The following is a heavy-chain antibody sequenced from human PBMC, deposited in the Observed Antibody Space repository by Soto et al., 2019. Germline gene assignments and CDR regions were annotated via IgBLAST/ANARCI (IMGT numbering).Heavy chain of an antibody. Sequence: SETLSLTCDVSGGSISSGASSWSWIRQPPGKGLEWIGYIFHSGSTYYNPSLKSRVTISADRSKNHFSLKLDSVTAADTAVYFCARESRSSRYDGGVYSQYWYFDLWGRGTLVTVSS. V-gene: IGHV4-30-2*01. J-gene: IGHJ2*01. CDR1: GGSISSGASS. D-gene: IGHD3-22*01. CDR2: IFHSGST. CDR3: ARESRSSRYDGGVYSQYWYFDL.